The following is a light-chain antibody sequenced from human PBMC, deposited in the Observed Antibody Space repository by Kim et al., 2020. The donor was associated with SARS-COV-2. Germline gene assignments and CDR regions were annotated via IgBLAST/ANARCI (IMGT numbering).Light chain of an antibody. CDR1: QSVRSNY. Sequence: VLTQSPGTLSMSPGERATLSCGASQSVRSNYLAWYQQKPGQAPRLLIYSASSRATGIPDRFSGSGAGTDFTLTINRLEPEDFAVYYCQQYGAPPYTFGQGTKLEI. V-gene: IGKV3-20*01. CDR3: QQYGAPPYT. J-gene: IGKJ2*01. CDR2: SAS.